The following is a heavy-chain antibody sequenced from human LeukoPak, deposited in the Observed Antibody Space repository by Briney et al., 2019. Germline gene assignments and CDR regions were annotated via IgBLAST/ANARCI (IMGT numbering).Heavy chain of an antibody. V-gene: IGHV1-69*01. Sequence: ASVKVSCKASGGTFSSYAISWVRQAPGQGLEWMGGIIPIFGTANYAQKFQGRVTITADESTSTAHMELSSLRSEDTAVYYCARAPYFDILTGYFNSWFDPWGQGTLVTVSS. J-gene: IGHJ5*02. D-gene: IGHD3-9*01. CDR3: ARAPYFDILTGYFNSWFDP. CDR2: IIPIFGTA. CDR1: GGTFSSYA.